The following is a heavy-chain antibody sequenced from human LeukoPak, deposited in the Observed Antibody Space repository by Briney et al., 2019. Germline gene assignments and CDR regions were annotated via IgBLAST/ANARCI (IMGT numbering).Heavy chain of an antibody. CDR1: GGSISSYY. V-gene: IGHV4-4*07. Sequence: SETLSLTCTVSGGSISSYYWSWIRQPAGKGLEWIGRIYTSGSTNYNPSLKSRVTMSVDTSKNQFSLKLSSVTAADTAVYYCARDYCTSCYRLTEIDAFDIWGQGTMVTVTS. D-gene: IGHD2-2*02. CDR3: ARDYCTSCYRLTEIDAFDI. CDR2: IYTSGST. J-gene: IGHJ3*02.